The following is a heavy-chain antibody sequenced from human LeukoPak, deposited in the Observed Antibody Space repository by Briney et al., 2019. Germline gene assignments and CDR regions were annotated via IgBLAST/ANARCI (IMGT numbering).Heavy chain of an antibody. CDR3: ARDTGIISSGWPDWYFDL. Sequence: GGSLRLSCAASGFTFSSYGMSWVRQAPGKGLEWVSAISGSGGRTYYVDSVKGRFTISRDNSKNTLYLQMNSLRAEDTAVYYCARDTGIISSGWPDWYFDLWGRGTLVTVSS. CDR1: GFTFSSYG. D-gene: IGHD6-19*01. V-gene: IGHV3-23*01. CDR2: ISGSGGRT. J-gene: IGHJ2*01.